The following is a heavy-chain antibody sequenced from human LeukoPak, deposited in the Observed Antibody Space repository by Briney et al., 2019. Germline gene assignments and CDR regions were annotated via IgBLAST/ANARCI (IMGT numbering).Heavy chain of an antibody. V-gene: IGHV3-23*01. CDR3: AKDGQAPGYDFWSGYYRFYFQH. J-gene: IGHJ1*01. Sequence: GSLRLSCAASGFTFSSYAMSWVRQAPGKGLEWVSDISGSGGSTYYADSVKGRFTISRDNAKNTLYLQMNSLRAEDTAVYYCAKDGQAPGYDFWSGYYRFYFQHWGQGTLVTVSS. D-gene: IGHD3-3*01. CDR2: ISGSGGST. CDR1: GFTFSSYA.